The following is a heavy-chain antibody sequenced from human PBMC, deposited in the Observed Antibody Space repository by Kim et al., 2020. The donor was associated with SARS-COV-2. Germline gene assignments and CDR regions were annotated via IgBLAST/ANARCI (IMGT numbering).Heavy chain of an antibody. D-gene: IGHD2-8*02. Sequence: GGSLRLSCAASGFTFSSYDMHWVRQATGKGLEWVSAIGTAGDTYYPGSVKGRFTISRENAKNSLYLQMNSLRAGDTAVYYCARAYCTGGVCYSDYFDYWGQGTLVTVSS. J-gene: IGHJ4*02. V-gene: IGHV3-13*01. CDR2: IGTAGDT. CDR1: GFTFSSYD. CDR3: ARAYCTGGVCYSDYFDY.